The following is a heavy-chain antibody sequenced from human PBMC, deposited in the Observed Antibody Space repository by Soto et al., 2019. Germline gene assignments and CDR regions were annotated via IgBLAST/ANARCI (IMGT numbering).Heavy chain of an antibody. CDR3: AKDAPTRIQLWHTKYYYYYGMDV. CDR2: ISGSGGST. J-gene: IGHJ6*02. V-gene: IGHV3-23*01. CDR1: GFTFSSYA. Sequence: GGSLRLSCAASGFTFSSYAMSWVRHAPGKGLEWVSAISGSGGSTYYADSVKGRFTISRDNSKNTLYLQMNSLRAEDTAVYYCAKDAPTRIQLWHTKYYYYYGMDVWGQGTTVTVSS. D-gene: IGHD5-18*01.